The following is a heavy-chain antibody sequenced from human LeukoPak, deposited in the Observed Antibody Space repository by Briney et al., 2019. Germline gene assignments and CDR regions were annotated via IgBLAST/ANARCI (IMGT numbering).Heavy chain of an antibody. Sequence: PGGSLRLSCAASGFTFSSYAMSWVRQAPGKGLEWVSAISGSGGSTYYADSVKGRFTISRDNSKNTLYLQMNSLRAEDTAVYYCAKDTYSSSSPGSDYWGQGTLVTVSS. CDR2: ISGSGGST. J-gene: IGHJ4*02. D-gene: IGHD6-6*01. CDR1: GFTFSSYA. CDR3: AKDTYSSSSPGSDY. V-gene: IGHV3-23*01.